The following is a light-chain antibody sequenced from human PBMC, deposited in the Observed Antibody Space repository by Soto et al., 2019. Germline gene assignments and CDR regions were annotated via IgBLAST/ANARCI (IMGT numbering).Light chain of an antibody. CDR2: AVS. Sequence: QSALTQPASVSGSPGQSITISCIGTSSDIGAYKYVSWYQQHPGTAPKLLICAVSNRPSGVSDRFFGSKSGNTASLTISGLQTDDEADYYCSSYTSSSTLVFGGGTKLTVL. J-gene: IGLJ3*02. CDR3: SSYTSSSTLV. V-gene: IGLV2-14*03. CDR1: SSDIGAYKY.